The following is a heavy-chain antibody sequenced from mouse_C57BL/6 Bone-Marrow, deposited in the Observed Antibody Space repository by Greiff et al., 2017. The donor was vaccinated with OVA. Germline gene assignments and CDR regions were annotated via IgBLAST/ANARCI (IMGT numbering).Heavy chain of an antibody. Sequence: VQLQQSGAELVRPGTSVKVSCKASGYAFTNYLIEWVKQRPGQGLEWIGVINPGSGGTNYNEKFKGKATLTADKSSSTAYMQLSSLTSEDSAVYFCARGSNYWYFDVWGTGTTVTVSS. CDR2: INPGSGGT. J-gene: IGHJ1*03. D-gene: IGHD2-5*01. CDR3: ARGSNYWYFDV. CDR1: GYAFTNYL. V-gene: IGHV1-54*01.